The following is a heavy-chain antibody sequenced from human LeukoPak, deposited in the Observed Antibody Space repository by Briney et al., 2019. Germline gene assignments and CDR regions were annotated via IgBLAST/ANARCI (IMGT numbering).Heavy chain of an antibody. CDR3: ARGYYSLDV. CDR2: IYHTGST. V-gene: IGHV4-30-2*01. Sequence: SETLSLTCAVSGVPISSGGYSWSWLRQPPGQGLEWLGDIYHTGSTDYNPSLKSRVTISVDTSKNQFSLKLSSVTAADTAVYYCARGYYSLDVWGQGTTVTVSS. CDR1: GVPISSGGYS. J-gene: IGHJ6*02.